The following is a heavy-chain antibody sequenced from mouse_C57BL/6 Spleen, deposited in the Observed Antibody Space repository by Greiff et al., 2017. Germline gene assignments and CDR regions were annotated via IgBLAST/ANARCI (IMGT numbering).Heavy chain of an antibody. CDR3: ARSGAREFAY. V-gene: IGHV1-81*01. Sequence: VQLQQSGAELARPGASVKLSCKASGYTFTSYGISWVKQRTGQGLEWIGEIYPRSGNTYYNEKFKGKATLTADKSSSTAYMELRSLTSEDSAVYFCARSGAREFAYWGQGTLVTVSA. CDR2: IYPRSGNT. J-gene: IGHJ3*01. D-gene: IGHD3-2*02. CDR1: GYTFTSYG.